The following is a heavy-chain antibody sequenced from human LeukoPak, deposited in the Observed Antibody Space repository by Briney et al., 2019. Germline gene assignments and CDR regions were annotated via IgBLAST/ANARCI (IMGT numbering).Heavy chain of an antibody. D-gene: IGHD4-17*01. CDR2: IVVGSGNT. Sequence: SVKDSCKASVFTFTSSAVQGVRQARGQPLEWIGWIVVGSGNTNYAQKFQERVTITRDMSTSTAYMELSSLRSEDTAVYYCAAAPYDYGDYVLGYWGQGTLVTVSS. J-gene: IGHJ4*02. CDR1: VFTFTSSA. V-gene: IGHV1-58*01. CDR3: AAAPYDYGDYVLGY.